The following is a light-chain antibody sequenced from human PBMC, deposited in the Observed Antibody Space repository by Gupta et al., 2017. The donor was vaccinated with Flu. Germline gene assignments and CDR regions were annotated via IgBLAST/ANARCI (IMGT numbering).Light chain of an antibody. V-gene: IGKV3-20*01. J-gene: IGKJ1*01. CDR1: QSVYARY. CDR3: QQYGTSPQT. CDR2: GAS. Sequence: EIVFTQSPGTLSLSPGERATLSCRASQSVYARYLAWYQQKPGQAPRLLIYGASSRAIGIPDRFSGSGCGTDFTLTISRLEPEDLAVYYCQQYGTSPQTFGQGTKVEIK.